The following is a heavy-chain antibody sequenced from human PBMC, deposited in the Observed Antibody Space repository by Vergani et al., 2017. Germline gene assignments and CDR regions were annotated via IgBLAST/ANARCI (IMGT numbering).Heavy chain of an antibody. D-gene: IGHD3-10*01. Sequence: QVQLVQSGAEVKKPGSSVKVSCKASGGTFGSYAISWVRQAPGQGLEWMGGIIPIFGTANYAQKFQGRVTITADESTSTAYMELSSLRSEDTAVYYCARADYGSGSYYLRGGWFDPWGQGTLVTVSS. V-gene: IGHV1-69*12. CDR3: ARADYGSGSYYLRGGWFDP. CDR2: IIPIFGTA. CDR1: GGTFGSYA. J-gene: IGHJ5*02.